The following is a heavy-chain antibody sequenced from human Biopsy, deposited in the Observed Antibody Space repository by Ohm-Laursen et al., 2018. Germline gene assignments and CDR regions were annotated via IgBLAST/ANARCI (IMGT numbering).Heavy chain of an antibody. Sequence: SLRLSCSASGFTFSSYAMTWFRQAPGKGLEWVSTISGNSDIIYDTDSVKGRFTISRGNSKNTLYLQMNSLRADDMAVYYCALAAAQTVTHFDYWGQGTLVTVSS. D-gene: IGHD4-17*01. J-gene: IGHJ4*02. V-gene: IGHV3-23*01. CDR3: ALAAAQTVTHFDY. CDR1: GFTFSSYA. CDR2: ISGNSDII.